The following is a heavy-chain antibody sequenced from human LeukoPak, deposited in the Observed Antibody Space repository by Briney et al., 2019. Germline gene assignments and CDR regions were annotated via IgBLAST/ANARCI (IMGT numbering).Heavy chain of an antibody. CDR2: INHSVST. Sequence: SETLSLTCAVYGGSFSGYYWSWIRQPPGKGLEWCGEINHSVSTNYNPSLKRRVTISVDTPKHQLALKLRSVTDADTAVYYCARVTVGVVTRWLGLTDYWGQGTLVPVSS. V-gene: IGHV4-34*01. CDR3: ARVTVGVVTRWLGLTDY. J-gene: IGHJ4*02. CDR1: GGSFSGYY. D-gene: IGHD3-3*01.